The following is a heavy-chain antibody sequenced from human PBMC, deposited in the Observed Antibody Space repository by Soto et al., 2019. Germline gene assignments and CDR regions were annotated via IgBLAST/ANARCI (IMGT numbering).Heavy chain of an antibody. J-gene: IGHJ4*02. Sequence: QVQLVQSGAEVKKPGASVKVSCKASGYTFTNYDINWVRQVPGQGLEWMGWIHPKSSNTGYAQRLQGRFNRTRNPSISTAYIELSSLRSEDTAVYYCAILNAYGDYEPSLSDYWGQGTLVTVSS. CDR2: IHPKSSNT. V-gene: IGHV1-8*01. CDR3: AILNAYGDYEPSLSDY. CDR1: GYTFTNYD. D-gene: IGHD4-17*01.